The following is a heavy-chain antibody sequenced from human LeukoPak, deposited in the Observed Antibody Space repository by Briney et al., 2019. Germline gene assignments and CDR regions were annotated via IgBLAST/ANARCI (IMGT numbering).Heavy chain of an antibody. CDR3: ASHSGGYAY. D-gene: IGHD5-12*01. V-gene: IGHV4-30-4*07. CDR2: IYYSDT. J-gene: IGHJ4*02. CDR1: GGSISSGGYS. Sequence: SETLSLTCAVSGGSISSGGYSWSWIRQPPGKGLEWIGYIYYSDTYYNPSLKSRVTISADTSKNQFSLRLNSVTAAGTAVYYCASHSGGYAYWGQGTLVTVSS.